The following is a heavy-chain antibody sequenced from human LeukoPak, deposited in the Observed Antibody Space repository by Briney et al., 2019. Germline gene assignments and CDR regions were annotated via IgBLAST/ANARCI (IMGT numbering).Heavy chain of an antibody. CDR2: ISGSGGST. D-gene: IGHD3-10*01. Sequence: GGSLRLSCAASGFTFSSYGMSWVRQAPGKGLEWVSAISGSGGSTYYADSVKGRFTISRDNSKNTLYLQMNSLRAEDTAVYYCAREGRFGELLGFDYWGQGTLVTVSS. CDR3: AREGRFGELLGFDY. J-gene: IGHJ4*02. CDR1: GFTFSSYG. V-gene: IGHV3-23*01.